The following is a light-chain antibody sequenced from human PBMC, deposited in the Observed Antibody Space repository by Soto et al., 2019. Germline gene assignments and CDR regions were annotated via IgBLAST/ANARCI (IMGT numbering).Light chain of an antibody. CDR1: QSVSSNK. Sequence: ETVLTQSPATVSLSPGDRATLPCRASQSVSSNKLAWYQQKPGQAPRLLIYAASSRATGIPDRFSGSGSGTDFTLTINSLQPDDFATYYCQQYSTYTPRTFGQGTKVEIK. V-gene: IGKV3-20*01. CDR2: AAS. CDR3: QQYSTYTPRT. J-gene: IGKJ1*01.